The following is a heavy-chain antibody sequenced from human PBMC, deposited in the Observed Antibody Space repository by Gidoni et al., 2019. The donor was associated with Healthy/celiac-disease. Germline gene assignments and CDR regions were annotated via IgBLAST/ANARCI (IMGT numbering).Heavy chain of an antibody. Sequence: EVQLLESGGGLVQPGGSLRLSCAASGFTFRSYAMSWVRQAPGKGLEWVSAISGSGGSTYYADSGKGRFTISRDNSKNTLYLQMNSLRAEDTAVYYCAKKKYQLLSGPFDYWGQGTLVTVSS. CDR3: AKKKYQLLSGPFDY. CDR1: GFTFRSYA. V-gene: IGHV3-23*01. D-gene: IGHD2-2*01. J-gene: IGHJ4*02. CDR2: ISGSGGST.